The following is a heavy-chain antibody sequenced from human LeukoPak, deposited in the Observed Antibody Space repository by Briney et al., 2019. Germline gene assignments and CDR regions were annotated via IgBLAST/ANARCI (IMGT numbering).Heavy chain of an antibody. J-gene: IGHJ4*02. Sequence: PGGSLRLSCAASGFTFSSYAMSWVRQAPGKGLEWVSAISGSGGSTYYADSVKGRFTISRDNSKNTLYLQMNSLGAEDKAVDNCARCPTWILWFGKLLSSPDYWGQGTLVTVSS. CDR3: ARCPTWILWFGKLLSSPDY. CDR2: ISGSGGST. V-gene: IGHV3-23*01. CDR1: GFTFSSYA. D-gene: IGHD3-10*01.